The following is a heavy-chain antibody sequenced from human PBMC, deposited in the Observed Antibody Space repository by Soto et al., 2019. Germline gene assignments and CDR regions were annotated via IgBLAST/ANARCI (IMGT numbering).Heavy chain of an antibody. CDR3: VKDQTYGSGSYYGYYYYYGMDV. Sequence: WGSLSLSCAAGGVSLCSYSSNWFRQAPGKGLEWVSAISSNGGSTYYADSVKGRFTISRDNSKNTLYLQMSSLRAEDTAVYYCVKDQTYGSGSYYGYYYYYGMDVWGQGTTLTVSS. J-gene: IGHJ6*02. CDR2: ISSNGGST. CDR1: GVSLCSYS. D-gene: IGHD3-10*01. V-gene: IGHV3-64D*08.